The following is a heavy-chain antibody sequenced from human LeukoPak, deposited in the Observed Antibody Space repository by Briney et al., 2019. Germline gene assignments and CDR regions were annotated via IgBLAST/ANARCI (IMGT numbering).Heavy chain of an antibody. J-gene: IGHJ4*02. Sequence: GGSLRLSCAASGFTFSSSAMSWVRQAPGKGLEWVSAISNNGGYTYYADSVQGRFTISRDNSKNTLYLQMNSLRAEDTAVYYCAKRGIAVAGPFDYWGQGTLVTVSS. CDR1: GFTFSSSA. V-gene: IGHV3-23*01. CDR3: AKRGIAVAGPFDY. CDR2: ISNNGGYT. D-gene: IGHD6-19*01.